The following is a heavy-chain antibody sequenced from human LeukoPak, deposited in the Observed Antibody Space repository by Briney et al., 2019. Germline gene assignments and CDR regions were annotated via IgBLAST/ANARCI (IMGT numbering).Heavy chain of an antibody. Sequence: ASVKVSCKASGYTFTGYYMHWVRQAPGQGLEWMGWINPNSGGTNYAQKFQGRVTMTRDTSISTAYMELSRLRSDDTAVYYCARGPQKPYNAYDGSFDPWGQGTLVTVSS. V-gene: IGHV1-2*02. CDR1: GYTFTGYY. CDR3: ARGPQKPYNAYDGSFDP. CDR2: INPNSGGT. J-gene: IGHJ5*02. D-gene: IGHD5-12*01.